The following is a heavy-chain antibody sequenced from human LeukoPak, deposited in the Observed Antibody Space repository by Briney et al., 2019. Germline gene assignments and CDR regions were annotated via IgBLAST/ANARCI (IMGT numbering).Heavy chain of an antibody. CDR1: GFTFSTYY. J-gene: IGHJ4*02. CDR3: ARAGSHRNSGYDY. V-gene: IGHV3-48*04. Sequence: GGSLRLSCAASGFTFSTYYMNWVRQAPGKGLEWVSYISTSSTTTYNADSVKGRFTISRDNAKISLYLQMNSLRAEDTAVYYCARAGSHRNSGYDYWGQGTLVTVSS. D-gene: IGHD5-12*01. CDR2: ISTSSTTT.